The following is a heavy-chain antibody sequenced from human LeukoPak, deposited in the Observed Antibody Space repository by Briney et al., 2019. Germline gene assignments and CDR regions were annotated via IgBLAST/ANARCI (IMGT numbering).Heavy chain of an antibody. Sequence: GGSLRLSCAASGFTFISYGMHWVRQAPGKGLEWVAVISYDGSNKYYADSVKGRFTISRDNSKNTLYLQMNSLRAEDTAVYYCAEDRYSYAFEYFQHWGQGTLVTVSS. V-gene: IGHV3-30*18. CDR2: ISYDGSNK. D-gene: IGHD5-18*01. J-gene: IGHJ1*01. CDR1: GFTFISYG. CDR3: AEDRYSYAFEYFQH.